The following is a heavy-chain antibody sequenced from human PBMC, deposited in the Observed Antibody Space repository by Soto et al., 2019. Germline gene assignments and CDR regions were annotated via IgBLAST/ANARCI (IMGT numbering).Heavy chain of an antibody. CDR3: ARDDHIVVVPTSLGAMDV. CDR2: IYHSGST. J-gene: IGHJ6*02. V-gene: IGHV4-39*07. Sequence: SETLSLTCTVSGGSINSGDYYWSWIRQPPGKGLEWIGEIYHSGSTNYNPSLKSRVTISLDKSKNQFSLKLTSVTAADSAVYYCARDDHIVVVPTSLGAMDVWGQGTTVTVSS. CDR1: GGSINSGDYY. D-gene: IGHD2-2*01.